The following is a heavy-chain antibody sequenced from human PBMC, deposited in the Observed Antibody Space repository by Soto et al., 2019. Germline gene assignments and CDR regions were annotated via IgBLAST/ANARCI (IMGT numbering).Heavy chain of an antibody. J-gene: IGHJ6*02. D-gene: IGHD5-12*01. CDR2: ISYDGSNK. CDR3: AKDYSGYDAPYYYYGMDV. Sequence: GSLRLSCAASGFTFSSYGMHWVRQAPGKGLEWVAVISYDGSNKYYADSVKGRFTISRDNSKNTLYLQMNSLRAEDTAVYYCAKDYSGYDAPYYYYGMDVWGQGT. V-gene: IGHV3-30*18. CDR1: GFTFSSYG.